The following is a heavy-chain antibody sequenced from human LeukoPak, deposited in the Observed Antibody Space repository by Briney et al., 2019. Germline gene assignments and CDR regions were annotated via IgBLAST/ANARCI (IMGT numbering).Heavy chain of an antibody. V-gene: IGHV4-4*07. J-gene: IGHJ5*02. CDR2: IYTSGST. CDR3: ARDGESSSTSCYEDWFDP. D-gene: IGHD2-2*01. CDR1: GGSISSYY. Sequence: SETLPLTCTVSGGSISSYYWSWIRQPAGKGLEWIGRIYTSGSTNYNPSLKSRVTMSVDTSKNQFSLKLSSVTAADTAVYYCARDGESSSTSCYEDWFDPWGQGTLVTVSS.